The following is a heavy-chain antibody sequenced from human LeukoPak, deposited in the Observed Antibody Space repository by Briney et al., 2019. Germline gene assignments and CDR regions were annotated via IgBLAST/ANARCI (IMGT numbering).Heavy chain of an antibody. Sequence: PGGSLRLSCAASGFTFSTYAMHWVRQAPGKGLEWVAVISYDGSVTYYADSVKGRFTISRDNSKNTLYLQMNSLRAEDTAVYYCANYNGDYVPFDYWGQGTPVTVSS. CDR2: ISYDGSVT. CDR3: ANYNGDYVPFDY. J-gene: IGHJ4*02. D-gene: IGHD4-17*01. V-gene: IGHV3-30*04. CDR1: GFTFSTYA.